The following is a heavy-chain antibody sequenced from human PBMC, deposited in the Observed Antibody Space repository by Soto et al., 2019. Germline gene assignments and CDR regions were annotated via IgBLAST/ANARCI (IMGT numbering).Heavy chain of an antibody. Sequence: SETLSLTCTVSGGSISSSSYYWGWIRQPPGKGLEWIGSIYYSGSTYYNPSLKSRVTISVDTSKNQFSLKLSSVTAAVTAVYYCVRYYDFWSGYYRMAEPYYYYYYMDVWGKGTTVTVSS. CDR3: VRYYDFWSGYYRMAEPYYYYYYMDV. J-gene: IGHJ6*03. D-gene: IGHD3-3*01. CDR1: GGSISSSSYY. V-gene: IGHV4-39*01. CDR2: IYYSGST.